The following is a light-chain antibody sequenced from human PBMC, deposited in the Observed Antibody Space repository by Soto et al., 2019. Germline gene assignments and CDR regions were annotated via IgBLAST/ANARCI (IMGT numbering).Light chain of an antibody. CDR2: DAS. CDR3: QQRSNLPLT. CDR1: QSVSSY. Sequence: EIVLTQSPATLSLSPGERATLSCRASQSVSSYLAWYQQKPGQAPRLLIYDASKRATGIPARFSGSGSGTDFTLTISSLEPEDLSVYYCQQRSNLPLTFGGGTKVEIK. J-gene: IGKJ4*01. V-gene: IGKV3-11*01.